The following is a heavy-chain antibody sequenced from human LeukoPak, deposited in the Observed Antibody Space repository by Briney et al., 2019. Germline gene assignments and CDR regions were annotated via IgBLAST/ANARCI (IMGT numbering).Heavy chain of an antibody. CDR2: MNPNSGNT. V-gene: IGHV1-8*01. D-gene: IGHD6-6*01. J-gene: IGHJ6*03. Sequence: ASVKVSCKASGYTFTSYDINWVRQATGQGLEWMGWMNPNSGNTGYAQKFQGRVTMTRNTSISTAYMELSSLRPEDTAVYYCARRPSYYYYMDVWGKGTTVTISS. CDR1: GYTFTSYD. CDR3: ARRPSYYYYMDV.